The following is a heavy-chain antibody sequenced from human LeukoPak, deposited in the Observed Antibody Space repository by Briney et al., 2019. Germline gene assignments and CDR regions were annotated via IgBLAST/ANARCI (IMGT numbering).Heavy chain of an antibody. CDR1: GFTFSSYW. D-gene: IGHD3-10*01. V-gene: IGHV3-7*04. CDR3: ARGGDMDV. CDR2: IKQDGSEK. J-gene: IGHJ6*02. Sequence: QPGGSLRLSCAASGFTFSSYWMTWVRQAPGKGLEWLATIKQDGSEKYYVDSVKGRFTMSRDNAKKSLYLQMNSLRAEDTAVYYCARGGDMDVWGQGTTVTVSS.